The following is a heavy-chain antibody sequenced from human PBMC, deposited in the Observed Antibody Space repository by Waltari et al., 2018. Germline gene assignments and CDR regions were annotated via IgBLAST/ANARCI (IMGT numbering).Heavy chain of an antibody. Sequence: VQLVQSGAVVEKPGASVKVPCKASGGTFTSYALSWGRQAPGQGLEWMGGIITIFGTANYAQKFQGRVTITADESTSTAYMELSSLRSEDTAVYYCARVEIVLVVYAYSSWGQGTLVTVSS. J-gene: IGHJ5*02. V-gene: IGHV1-69*13. CDR1: GGTFTSYA. CDR2: IITIFGTA. D-gene: IGHD2-8*02. CDR3: ARVEIVLVVYAYSS.